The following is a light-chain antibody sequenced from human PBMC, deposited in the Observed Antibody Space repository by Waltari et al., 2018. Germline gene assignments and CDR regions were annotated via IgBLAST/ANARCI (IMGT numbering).Light chain of an antibody. J-gene: IGKJ1*01. CDR1: QSVSSN. CDR3: QQYNNWHPWT. CDR2: GAS. Sequence: EIVMTQSPATLSVSPGERATLSCRASQSVSSNLAWYQQKPGQAPRLLLYGASTRATGIPARFSGSGSGKEFTLTISSMQSEDFAVYYCQQYNNWHPWTFGQGTKVEIK. V-gene: IGKV3-15*01.